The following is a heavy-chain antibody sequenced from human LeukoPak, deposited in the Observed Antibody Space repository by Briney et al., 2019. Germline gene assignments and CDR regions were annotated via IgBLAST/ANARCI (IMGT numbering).Heavy chain of an antibody. CDR1: RFSFSRYW. CDR2: IKQDGSEK. J-gene: IGHJ4*02. V-gene: IGHV3-7*01. Sequence: PGGSLRLSCAASRFSFSRYWMSWVRPAPGKGLEWVANIKQDGSEKDYVDSVKGRFTISRDNAKNSLYLQMNSLRAEDTAVYCCASGYISGWYVIDCWGQGTLVTVSS. CDR3: ASGYISGWYVIDC. D-gene: IGHD6-19*01.